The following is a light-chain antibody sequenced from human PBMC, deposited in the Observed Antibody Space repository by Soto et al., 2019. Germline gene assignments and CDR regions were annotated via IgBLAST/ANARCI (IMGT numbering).Light chain of an antibody. CDR2: GAS. CDR1: QSVSSS. V-gene: IGKV3-20*01. CDR3: HQYDSWT. Sequence: EIALTQSPATLSLSPGERATLSCRASQSVSSSLAWYQQKPGQAPRLLIYGASSGATGITDRFSGSGSGTDFTLTISRLEPEDFAVYYCHQYDSWTFGQGTKVDIK. J-gene: IGKJ1*01.